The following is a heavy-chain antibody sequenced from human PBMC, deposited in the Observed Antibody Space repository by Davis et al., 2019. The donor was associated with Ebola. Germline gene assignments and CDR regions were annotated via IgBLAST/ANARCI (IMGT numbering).Heavy chain of an antibody. CDR1: GGSFSGYY. V-gene: IGHV4-34*01. D-gene: IGHD3-10*01. CDR3: ARGLALVRGAHYGLDV. CDR2: INHSGST. Sequence: SETLSLTCAVYGGSFSGYYWSWIRQPPGKGLEWIGEINHSGSTNYNPSLKSRVTISVDTSKNQFSLKLSSVTAADTAVYYCARGLALVRGAHYGLDVWGQGTTVTVSS. J-gene: IGHJ6*02.